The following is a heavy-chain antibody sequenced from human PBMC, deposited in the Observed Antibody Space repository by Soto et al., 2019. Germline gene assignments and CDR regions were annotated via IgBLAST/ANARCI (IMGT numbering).Heavy chain of an antibody. J-gene: IGHJ4*02. CDR1: GFTFSSYA. V-gene: IGHV3-23*01. Sequence: EVQLLESGGGLVQPGGSLRLSCAASGFTFSSYAMSWVRQAPGKGLEWVAGMTGSGGDIRYADSVKGRFTISKDNSKNTLYRQMNSLRAEDTAMYYCAKYAVYGDGLWLAANWGQGTLVTVSS. CDR3: AKYAVYGDGLWLAAN. D-gene: IGHD2-21*02. CDR2: MTGSGGDI.